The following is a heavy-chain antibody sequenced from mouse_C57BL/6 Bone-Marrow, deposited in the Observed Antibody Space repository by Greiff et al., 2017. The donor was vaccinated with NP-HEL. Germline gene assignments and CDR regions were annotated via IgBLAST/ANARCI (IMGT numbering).Heavy chain of an antibody. CDR2: INPNNGGT. CDR1: GYTFTDYY. V-gene: IGHV1-26*01. CDR3: ARPQPRGDYYAMDY. J-gene: IGHJ4*01. D-gene: IGHD6-1*01. Sequence: VQLQQSGPELVKPGASVKISCKASGYTFTDYYMNWVKQSHGKSLEWIGDINPNNGGTSYNQKFKGKATLTVDKSSSTAYMELRSLTSEDSAVYYCARPQPRGDYYAMDYWGQGTSVTVSS.